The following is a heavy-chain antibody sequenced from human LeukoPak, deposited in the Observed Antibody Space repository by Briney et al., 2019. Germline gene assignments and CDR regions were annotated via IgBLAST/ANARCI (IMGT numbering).Heavy chain of an antibody. D-gene: IGHD2/OR15-2a*01. V-gene: IGHV1-46*01. CDR1: GYTFTSYY. CDR2: INPSGGST. CDR3: ARSGYFREDAFDI. Sequence: GASVKVSCKASGYTFTSYYMHWVRQAPGQGLEWMGIINPSGGSTSYAQKFQGRVTMTRDMSTSTAYMELSSLRSEDTAVYYCARSGYFREDAFDIWGQGTMVTVSS. J-gene: IGHJ3*02.